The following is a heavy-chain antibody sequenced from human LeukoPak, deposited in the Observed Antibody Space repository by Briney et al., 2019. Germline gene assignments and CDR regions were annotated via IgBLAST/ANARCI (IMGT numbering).Heavy chain of an antibody. V-gene: IGHV1-69*05. D-gene: IGHD6-19*01. CDR1: GGTFTSYA. CDR3: ARAEFIAVAGHGWFDP. J-gene: IGHJ5*02. Sequence: SVKVSCKASGGTFTSYAISSVRQTPGHEREWMGGIFPIFGKAHYAQKFQGRVTITTDDSTSTAYMQLRSLRSEDTAMYYCARAEFIAVAGHGWFDPWGQGTLVTVSS. CDR2: IFPIFGKA.